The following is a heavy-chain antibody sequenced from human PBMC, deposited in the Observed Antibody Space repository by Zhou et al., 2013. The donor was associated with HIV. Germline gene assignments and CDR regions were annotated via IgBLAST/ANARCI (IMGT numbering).Heavy chain of an antibody. CDR1: GGTFSSYA. V-gene: IGHV1-69*05. J-gene: IGHJ4*02. Sequence: QVQLVQSGAEVKKPGSSVKVSCKASGGTFSSYAISWVRQAPGQGLEWMGGIIPIFGTANYAQKFQGRVTITTDESTSTAYMELSSLRSEDTAVYYCARAPRYYYDSSGYNDYWGQGNPGHRLL. CDR3: ARAPRYYYDSSGYNDY. CDR2: IIPIFGTA. D-gene: IGHD3-22*01.